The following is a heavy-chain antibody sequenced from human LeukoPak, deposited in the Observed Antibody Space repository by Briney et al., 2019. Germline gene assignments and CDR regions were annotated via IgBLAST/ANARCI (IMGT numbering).Heavy chain of an antibody. Sequence: KSSETLSLTCTVSGGSISSYYWTWIRQPPGKGLEWIGYIHYSGSSRSHPSLNSRVTMSVDTSKSQFSLKLTSVTAADTAVYYCARDSPDGSGTYYNDSPDYWGQGTLVTVSS. CDR3: ARDSPDGSGTYYNDSPDY. V-gene: IGHV4-59*01. CDR2: IHYSGSS. J-gene: IGHJ4*02. CDR1: GGSISSYY. D-gene: IGHD3-10*01.